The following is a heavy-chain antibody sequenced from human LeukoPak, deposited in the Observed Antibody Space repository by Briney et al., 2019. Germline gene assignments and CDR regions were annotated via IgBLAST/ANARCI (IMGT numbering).Heavy chain of an antibody. CDR3: ARHGSGSYYNLPTDY. Sequence: ASVKVSCKASGYTFTSYGISWVRQAPGQGLEWMGWISAYNGNTNYAQKLQGRVTMTTDTSTSTAYMELRSLRFDDTAMYYCARHGSGSYYNLPTDYWGQGTLVTVSS. J-gene: IGHJ4*02. CDR2: ISAYNGNT. V-gene: IGHV1-18*01. CDR1: GYTFTSYG. D-gene: IGHD3-10*01.